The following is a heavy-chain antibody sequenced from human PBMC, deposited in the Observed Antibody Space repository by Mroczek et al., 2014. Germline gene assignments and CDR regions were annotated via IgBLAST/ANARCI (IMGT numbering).Heavy chain of an antibody. Sequence: QVQLQESGAEVKKPGASVKVSCKASGYTFTGYYMHWVRQAPGQGLEWMGWINPNSGGTNYAQKFQGRVTMTRDTSISTAYMELSRLRSDDTAVYYCARDGGDIVVVPAAISVDYWGQGTPGHRLL. CDR1: GYTFTGYY. CDR3: ARDGGDIVVVPAAISVDY. D-gene: IGHD2-2*02. V-gene: IGHV1-2*02. J-gene: IGHJ4*02. CDR2: INPNSGGT.